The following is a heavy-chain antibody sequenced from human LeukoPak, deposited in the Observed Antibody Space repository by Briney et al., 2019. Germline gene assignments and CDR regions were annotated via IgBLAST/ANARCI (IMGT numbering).Heavy chain of an antibody. Sequence: SETLPLTCAVSGGSITTTNFDWAWIRQPPGQGLEWIATISSSGKSYYNPYLMSRVTVSVDTSKNQFSLDVTSVTATDTGLFYCARFKGGTGFDYWGRGILVIVS. CDR1: GGSITTTNFD. V-gene: IGHV4-39*01. CDR3: ARFKGGTGFDY. CDR2: ISSSGKS. J-gene: IGHJ4*02. D-gene: IGHD1-26*01.